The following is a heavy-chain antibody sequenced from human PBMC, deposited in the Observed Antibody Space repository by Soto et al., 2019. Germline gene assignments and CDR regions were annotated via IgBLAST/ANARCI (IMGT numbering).Heavy chain of an antibody. Sequence: GGSLRLSCAASGFTVSSNYMSWVRQAPGKGLEWVSVIYSGGSTYYADSVKGRFTISRDNSKNTLYLQMNSLRAEDTAVYYCARDLVVPAERDPWGAFDIWGQGTMVTVSS. D-gene: IGHD2-2*01. CDR2: IYSGGST. CDR3: ARDLVVPAERDPWGAFDI. V-gene: IGHV3-66*01. CDR1: GFTVSSNY. J-gene: IGHJ3*02.